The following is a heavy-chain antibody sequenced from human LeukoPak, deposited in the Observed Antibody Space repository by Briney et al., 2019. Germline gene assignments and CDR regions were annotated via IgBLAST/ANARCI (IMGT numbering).Heavy chain of an antibody. D-gene: IGHD1-26*01. J-gene: IGHJ4*02. CDR3: AKSPSGRSRISRFDY. CDR2: ISYDGSNK. V-gene: IGHV3-30*18. CDR1: GFTFSSYG. Sequence: PGRSLRLSCAASGFTFSSYGMHWVRQAPGKGLEWVAVISYDGSNKYYADSVNGRFTISRDNSKNTLSLQMNSLRAEDTAMYYYAKSPSGRSRISRFDYWGQGILVTVSS.